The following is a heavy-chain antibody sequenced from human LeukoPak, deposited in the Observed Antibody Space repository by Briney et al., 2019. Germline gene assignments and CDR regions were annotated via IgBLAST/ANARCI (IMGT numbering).Heavy chain of an antibody. CDR2: IKRDGSEK. J-gene: IGHJ4*02. D-gene: IGHD3-9*01. CDR3: ARDDILTVFDY. Sequence: PGGSLRLSCAASGFIFSSYWMGWVRQAPGKGLEWVANIKRDGSEKYYVDSVKGRFTISRDNAKNSLYLQMNSLRAEDTAVYYCARDDILTVFDYWGQGTLVTVSS. CDR1: GFIFSSYW. V-gene: IGHV3-7*01.